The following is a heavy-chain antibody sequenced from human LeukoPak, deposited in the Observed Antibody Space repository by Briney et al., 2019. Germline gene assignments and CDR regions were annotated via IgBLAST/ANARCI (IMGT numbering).Heavy chain of an antibody. CDR3: ARCLLRFFGADAFDI. CDR2: IYYSGST. J-gene: IGHJ3*02. CDR1: GGSIGSGGYY. V-gene: IGHV4-31*03. Sequence: PSQTLSLTCTVSGGSIGSGGYYWSWIRQHPGKGLEWIGYIYYSGSTYYNPSLKSRVTISVDTSKNQFSLKPSSVTAADTAVYYCARCLLRFFGADAFDIWGQGTMVTVSS. D-gene: IGHD3-3*01.